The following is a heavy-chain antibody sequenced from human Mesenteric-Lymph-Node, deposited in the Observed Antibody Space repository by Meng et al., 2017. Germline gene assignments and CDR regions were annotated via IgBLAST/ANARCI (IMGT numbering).Heavy chain of an antibody. CDR2: YDSGDGEI. D-gene: IGHD6-13*01. Sequence: ASVKVSCKVSGYTLTELSIHWVRQAPRRGLEWMGGYDSGDGEIIYAQKFQGRVTMTEDTSTNSAYLELRNLRSEDTALYYCALFFQENSSRYFDYWGQGTLVTVSS. CDR3: ALFFQENSSRYFDY. J-gene: IGHJ4*02. V-gene: IGHV1-24*01. CDR1: GYTLTELS.